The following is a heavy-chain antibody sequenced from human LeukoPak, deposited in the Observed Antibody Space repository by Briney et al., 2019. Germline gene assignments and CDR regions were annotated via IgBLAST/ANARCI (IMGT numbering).Heavy chain of an antibody. D-gene: IGHD5-12*01. J-gene: IGHJ4*02. CDR1: GFTFSSYA. V-gene: IGHV3-30-3*01. CDR3: ARVVATIGFYFDY. CDR2: ISYDGSNK. Sequence: PGGSLRLSCAASGFTFSSYAMHWVRQAPGKGLEWVAVISYDGSNKYYADSVKGRFTISRDNSKNTLYLQMNSLRAEDTAVYYCARVVATIGFYFDYWGQGTLVTVSS.